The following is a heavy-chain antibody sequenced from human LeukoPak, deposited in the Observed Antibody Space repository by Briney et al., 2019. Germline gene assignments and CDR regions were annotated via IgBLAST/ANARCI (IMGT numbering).Heavy chain of an antibody. J-gene: IGHJ3*02. CDR3: ARFITIPGVAFDI. V-gene: IGHV4-4*07. CDR1: GGSFSTYY. D-gene: IGHD3-10*01. Sequence: SETLSLTCTVSGGSFSTYYWSWIRQPAGKGLEWIGRVYTSGNTHYNPSLKSRVTMSVDTSQNQFSLNLSSVTAADTAVYYCARFITIPGVAFDIWGQGTMVTVSS. CDR2: VYTSGNT.